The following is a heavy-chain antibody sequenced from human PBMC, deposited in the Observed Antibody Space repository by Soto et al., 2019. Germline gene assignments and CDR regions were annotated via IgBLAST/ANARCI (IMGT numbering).Heavy chain of an antibody. CDR3: ARHFVAVVIKGWGY. D-gene: IGHD3-22*01. Sequence: QLQLQESGPGLVKPSETLSLTCTVSGASIDRSNYYWDWIRQPPGKGLEWIGTTYYNGNAYYNPSLNSRVTMSVDTSKNQFSLKLISVTAADTAVYYCARHFVAVVIKGWGYWGQGTLVTVSS. CDR2: TYYNGNA. V-gene: IGHV4-39*01. J-gene: IGHJ4*02. CDR1: GASIDRSNYY.